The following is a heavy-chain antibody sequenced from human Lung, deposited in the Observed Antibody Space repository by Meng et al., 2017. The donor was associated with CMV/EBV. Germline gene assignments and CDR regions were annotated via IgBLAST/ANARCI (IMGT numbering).Heavy chain of an antibody. D-gene: IGHD6-13*01. J-gene: IGHJ6*02. Sequence: GGSXRLXCAASGFTFSSYAMHWVRQAPGKGLEWVAVISYDGSNKYYADSVKGRFTISRDNSKNTLYLQMNSLRAEDTAVYYCARDSRGSWYYSHGDYYYGMDVWXQGTTVTVSS. CDR3: ARDSRGSWYYSHGDYYYGMDV. CDR1: GFTFSSYA. V-gene: IGHV3-30-3*01. CDR2: ISYDGSNK.